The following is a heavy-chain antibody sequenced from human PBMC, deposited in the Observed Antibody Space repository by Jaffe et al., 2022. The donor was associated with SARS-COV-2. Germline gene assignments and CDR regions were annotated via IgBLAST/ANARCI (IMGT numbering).Heavy chain of an antibody. CDR1: GFTFSTYG. CDR2: IWHDGTYE. D-gene: IGHD2-2*02. J-gene: IGHJ6*02. Sequence: QVQLVESGGGVVQPGRSLRLSCAASGFTFSTYGMHWVRQAPGKGLEWVALIWHDGTYEYYAESVKGRFTISRDNSKNTLSLQVKSLRAEDTAVYYCARDGEPDAIVPWGNGMDVWGHGTTVIVSS. V-gene: IGHV3-33*01. CDR3: ARDGEPDAIVPWGNGMDV.